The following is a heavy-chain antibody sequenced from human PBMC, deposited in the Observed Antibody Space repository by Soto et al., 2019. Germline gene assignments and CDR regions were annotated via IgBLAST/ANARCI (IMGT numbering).Heavy chain of an antibody. CDR1: GFTVSSNY. V-gene: IGHV3-53*01. CDR3: VRDRRITIFGVVRRTYYYYGMDV. Sequence: EVQLVESGGGLIQPGGSLRLSCAASGFTVSSNYMSWVRQAPGKGLEWVSVIYSGGSTYYADSVKGRFTISRDNSKNTLYLQMNSLRAEDTAVYYCVRDRRITIFGVVRRTYYYYGMDVWGQGTTVTVSS. D-gene: IGHD3-3*01. CDR2: IYSGGST. J-gene: IGHJ6*02.